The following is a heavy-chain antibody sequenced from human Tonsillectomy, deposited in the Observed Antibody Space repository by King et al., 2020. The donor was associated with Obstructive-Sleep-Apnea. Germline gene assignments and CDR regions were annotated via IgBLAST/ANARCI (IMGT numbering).Heavy chain of an antibody. Sequence: VQLQESGPGLVKPSETLSLTCTVSGYSISSGHYWGWVRQPPGKGLEWIGTIYHSGSTYYNPSLKSRVTISVDTSKNQLSLKLSSLTAADTAVFHCARGRAQTGTAGHFFDHWGQGTLVTVSS. CDR1: GYSISSGHY. J-gene: IGHJ4*02. D-gene: IGHD1-7*01. CDR3: ARGRAQTGTAGHFFDH. CDR2: IYHSGST. V-gene: IGHV4-38-2*02.